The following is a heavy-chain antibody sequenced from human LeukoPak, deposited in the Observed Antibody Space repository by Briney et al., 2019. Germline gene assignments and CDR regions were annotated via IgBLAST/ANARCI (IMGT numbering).Heavy chain of an antibody. V-gene: IGHV1-69*06. Sequence: SVKVSCKASGGTFSSYAISWVRQTPGQGLEWMGGIIPIFGTANYAQKFQGRVTITADKSTSTAYMELSSLRSEDTAVYYCASDLADAFDTWGQGTMVTVSS. CDR1: GGTFSSYA. CDR2: IIPIFGTA. J-gene: IGHJ3*02. CDR3: ASDLADAFDT. D-gene: IGHD3-16*01.